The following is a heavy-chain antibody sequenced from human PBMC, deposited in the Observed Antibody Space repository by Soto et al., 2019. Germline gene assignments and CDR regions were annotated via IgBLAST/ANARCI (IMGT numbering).Heavy chain of an antibody. CDR1: GFTFSSYS. V-gene: IGHV3-48*01. CDR2: ISSSSSTI. CDR3: AREKIVLMVYATSAFDI. J-gene: IGHJ3*02. Sequence: GGSLRLSCAASGFTFSSYSMNWVRQAPGKGLEWVSYISSSSSTIYYADSVKGRFTISRDNAKNSLYLQMNSLRAEDTAVYYCAREKIVLMVYATSAFDIWGQGTMVTVSS. D-gene: IGHD2-8*01.